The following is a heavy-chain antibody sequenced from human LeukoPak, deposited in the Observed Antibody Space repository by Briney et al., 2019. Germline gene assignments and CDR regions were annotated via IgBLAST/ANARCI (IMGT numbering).Heavy chain of an antibody. V-gene: IGHV4-34*01. D-gene: IGHD6-13*01. Sequence: SETLSLTCAVYGGSFSGYYWSWIRQPPGKGLEWIGEINHSGSTNYNPPLKSRVTISVDTSKNQFSLKLSSVTAADTAVYYCAKAGTGGRDFDYWGQGTLVTVSS. CDR3: AKAGTGGRDFDY. J-gene: IGHJ4*02. CDR1: GGSFSGYY. CDR2: INHSGST.